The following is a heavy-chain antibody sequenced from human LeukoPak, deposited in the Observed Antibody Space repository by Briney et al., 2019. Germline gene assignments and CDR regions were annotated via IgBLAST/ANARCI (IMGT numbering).Heavy chain of an antibody. J-gene: IGHJ4*02. Sequence: GGSLRLSCAASGFTFDDYAMHWVRQAPGKGLEWVSGISWNSGSIGYADSVKGRFTISRDNAKNSLYLQMNSLGAEDTALYYCAKNSGPECYFDYWGQGTLVTVSS. CDR2: ISWNSGSI. V-gene: IGHV3-9*01. CDR1: GFTFDDYA. D-gene: IGHD3-3*01. CDR3: AKNSGPECYFDY.